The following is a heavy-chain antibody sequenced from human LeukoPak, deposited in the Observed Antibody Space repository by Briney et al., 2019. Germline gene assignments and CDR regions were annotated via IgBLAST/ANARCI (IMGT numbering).Heavy chain of an antibody. Sequence: GGSLRLSCAASGFTFSSYAMHWVRQAPGKGLEWVAVISYDGSNKYYADSVKGRFTISRDNSKNTLYLQMNSLRAEDTAVYYCARFLRAFDIWGQGTMVTVSS. V-gene: IGHV3-30*04. CDR1: GFTFSSYA. CDR2: ISYDGSNK. J-gene: IGHJ3*02. CDR3: ARFLRAFDI.